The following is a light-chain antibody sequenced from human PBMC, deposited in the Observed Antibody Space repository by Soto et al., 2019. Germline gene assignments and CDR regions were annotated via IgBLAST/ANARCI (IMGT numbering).Light chain of an antibody. CDR1: SSDVGNYNY. V-gene: IGLV2-8*01. J-gene: IGLJ3*02. Sequence: QSALTQPLSASGSPGQSVTISCTGTSSDVGNYNYVSWYQQHPDKAPKLMIYEVSKRPSGVPDRFSGSKSGNTASLTVSGLQAEDEADYYCSSYAGSKTLFGGGTKLTVL. CDR3: SSYAGSKTL. CDR2: EVS.